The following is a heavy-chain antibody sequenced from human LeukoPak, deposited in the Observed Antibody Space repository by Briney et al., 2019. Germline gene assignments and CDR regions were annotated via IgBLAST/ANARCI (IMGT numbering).Heavy chain of an antibody. CDR1: GYTFTGYY. CDR2: INPNSGGT. CDR3: ARMGLGYCSGGSCYYFDY. V-gene: IGHV1-2*02. D-gene: IGHD2-15*01. J-gene: IGHJ4*02. Sequence: ASVKVSCKASGYTFTGYYMHWVRQAPGQGLEWMGWINPNSGGTNYAQKFQGRVTMTRDTSISTACMELSRLRSDDTAVYYCARMGLGYCSGGSCYYFDYWGQGTLITVSS.